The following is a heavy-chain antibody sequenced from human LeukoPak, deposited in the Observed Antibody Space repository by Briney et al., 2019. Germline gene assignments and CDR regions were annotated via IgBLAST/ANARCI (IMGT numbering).Heavy chain of an antibody. CDR1: GDSISSFY. CDR2: IYGSGSA. D-gene: IGHD3-3*02. Sequence: SETLSLTCTVSGDSISSFYWSWIRQPAGKGLEWIGRIYGSGSAKYNPSLKSRGTISVDTSKNQFSLKLSSVTAADTAVYYCAREISGGESYYDYWGQGTLVTVSS. CDR3: AREISGGESYYDY. J-gene: IGHJ4*02. V-gene: IGHV4-4*07.